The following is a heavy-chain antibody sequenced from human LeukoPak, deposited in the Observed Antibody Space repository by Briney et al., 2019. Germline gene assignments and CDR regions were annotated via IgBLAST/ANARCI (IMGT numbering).Heavy chain of an antibody. CDR1: GFTFSSYG. CDR3: AKDYGSGSYYIDY. V-gene: IGHV3-30*18. CDR2: ISYDGSNK. J-gene: IGHJ4*02. Sequence: EGSLRLSCAASGFTFSSYGMHWVRQAPGKGLEWVAVISYDGSNKYYADSVKGRFTISRDNSKNTLYLQMNSLRAEGTAVYYCAKDYGSGSYYIDYWGQGTLVTVSS. D-gene: IGHD3-10*01.